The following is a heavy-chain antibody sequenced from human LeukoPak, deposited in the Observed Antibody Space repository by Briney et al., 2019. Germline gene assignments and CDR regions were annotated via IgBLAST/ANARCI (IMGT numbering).Heavy chain of an antibody. CDR2: IYYSGST. Sequence: SETLSLTCTVSGGSISSPTDYWGWFRQPPGKGLEWIGNIYYSGSTYYYPSLKSRVTISLDTSKNQFSLKRTSVTAADTAVYYCARDRKVITGIDYWGQGTLVTVSS. D-gene: IGHD3-16*01. J-gene: IGHJ4*02. V-gene: IGHV4-39*07. CDR1: GGSISSPTDY. CDR3: ARDRKVITGIDY.